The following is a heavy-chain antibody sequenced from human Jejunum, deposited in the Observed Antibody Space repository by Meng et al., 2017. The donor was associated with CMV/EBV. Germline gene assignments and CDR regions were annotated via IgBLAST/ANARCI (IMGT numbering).Heavy chain of an antibody. J-gene: IGHJ4*02. CDR1: GAED. CDR2: IRRKAYGGTK. CDR3: TRNLPNVEMATITLDY. Sequence: GAEDMGWVRKTQGKGLEWVGFIRRKAYGGTKEYAASVKGRFIISRDDSKSIAYLQMNSLKTEDTAVYYCTRNLPNVEMATITLDYWGQGTLVTVSS. V-gene: IGHV3-49*04. D-gene: IGHD5-24*01.